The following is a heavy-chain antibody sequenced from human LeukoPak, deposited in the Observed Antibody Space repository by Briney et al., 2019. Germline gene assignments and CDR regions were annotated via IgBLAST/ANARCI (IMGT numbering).Heavy chain of an antibody. CDR2: IWYDGSNK. V-gene: IGHV3-30*02. CDR3: AKESDAFDI. Sequence: GGSLRLSCAASGFTFSSYGMHWVRQAPGKGLEWVAVIWYDGSNKYYADSVKGRFTISRDNSQNTLYLQMNSLRLEDTAVYYCAKESDAFDIWGKGTMVTVSS. J-gene: IGHJ3*02. CDR1: GFTFSSYG.